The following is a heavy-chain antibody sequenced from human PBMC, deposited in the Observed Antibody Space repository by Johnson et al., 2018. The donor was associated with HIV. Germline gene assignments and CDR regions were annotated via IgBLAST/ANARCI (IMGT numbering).Heavy chain of an antibody. CDR3: AKDQGKAVAAPDAFDI. V-gene: IGHV3-30-3*01. D-gene: IGHD6-19*01. J-gene: IGHJ3*02. CDR1: GFTFSSYA. CDR2: ISYDGSNK. Sequence: VQLVESGGGVVQPGRSLRLSCAASGFTFSSYAMHWVRQAPGKGLEWVAVISYDGSNKYYADSVKGRFTISRDNSKNTLYLQMNSLRAEDTAVYYCAKDQGKAVAAPDAFDIWGQGTMVTVSS.